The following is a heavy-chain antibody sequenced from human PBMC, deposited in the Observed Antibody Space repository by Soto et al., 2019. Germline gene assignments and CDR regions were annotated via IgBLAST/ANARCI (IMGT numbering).Heavy chain of an antibody. V-gene: IGHV4-39*01. CDR2: IYYSGST. CDR3: ASGVVVVPAAHNYYYYGMDV. Sequence: SETLSLTCTVSGGSISSSSYYWGWIRQPPGKGLEWIGSIYYSGSTYYNPSLKSRVTISVDTSKNQFSLKLSPVTAADTAVYYCASGVVVVPAAHNYYYYGMDVWGQGTTVTVSS. CDR1: GGSISSSSYY. J-gene: IGHJ6*02. D-gene: IGHD2-2*01.